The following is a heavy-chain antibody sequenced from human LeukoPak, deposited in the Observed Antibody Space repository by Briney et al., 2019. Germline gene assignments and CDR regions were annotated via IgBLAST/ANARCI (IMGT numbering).Heavy chain of an antibody. D-gene: IGHD2-2*02. CDR3: AKGMRHCDSTSCYSFHPPDY. Sequence: GGSLRLSCAASGFTFSSYAMSWVRQAPGKGLEWVSAISGSGGSTYYADSVKGRFTISRDNSKNTLYLQMNSLRAEDTAVYYCAKGMRHCDSTSCYSFHPPDYWGQGTLVSVSS. V-gene: IGHV3-23*01. CDR2: ISGSGGST. CDR1: GFTFSSYA. J-gene: IGHJ4*02.